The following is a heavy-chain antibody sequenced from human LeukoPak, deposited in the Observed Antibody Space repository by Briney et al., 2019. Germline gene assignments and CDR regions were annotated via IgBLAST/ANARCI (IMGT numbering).Heavy chain of an antibody. CDR1: GYTFTGYY. Sequence: ASVKVSCKAFGYTFTGYYMHWVRQAPGQGLEWMGWINPNSGGTNYAQKFQGRVTMTRDTSISTAYMELSRLRSDDTAVYYCARVRLRPYYYYGMDVWGQGTTVTVSS. J-gene: IGHJ6*02. V-gene: IGHV1-2*02. CDR2: INPNSGGT. CDR3: ARVRLRPYYYYGMDV.